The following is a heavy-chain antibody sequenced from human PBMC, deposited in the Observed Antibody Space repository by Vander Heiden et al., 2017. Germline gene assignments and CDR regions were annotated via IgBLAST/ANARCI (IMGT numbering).Heavy chain of an antibody. V-gene: IGHV3-30*18. J-gene: IGHJ4*02. CDR1: GFTFSNYG. CDR2: VSTEGGTI. CDR3: AKEGHSRGYGAYYEY. Sequence: QVQLVQSGGGVVQPGWSLRLSCAASGFTFSNYGMRGVRQAPGKGLEWVGVVSTEGGTIYYADSVKGRFTISRDNSKNTLCLQMNSLRAEDTAVFYCAKEGHSRGYGAYYEYRGQGTLVTVSS. D-gene: IGHD3-16*01.